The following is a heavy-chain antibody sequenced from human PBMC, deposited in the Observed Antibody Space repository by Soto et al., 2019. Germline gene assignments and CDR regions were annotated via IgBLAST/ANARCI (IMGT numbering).Heavy chain of an antibody. J-gene: IGHJ4*02. CDR2: ISGSGGST. CDR3: AKDTPLVTVSALHSSGRNLNDY. Sequence: GGSLRLSCAASGFTFSSYAMSWVRQAPGKGLEWVSAISGSGGSTYYADSVKGRFTISRDNSKNTLYLQMNSLRAEDTAVYYCAKDTPLVTVSALHSSGRNLNDYWGQGTLVTVSS. D-gene: IGHD6-19*01. V-gene: IGHV3-23*01. CDR1: GFTFSSYA.